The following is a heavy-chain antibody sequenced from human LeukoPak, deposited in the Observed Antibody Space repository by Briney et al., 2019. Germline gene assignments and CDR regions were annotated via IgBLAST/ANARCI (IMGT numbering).Heavy chain of an antibody. CDR1: GYSFTSYW. CDR2: IYPGDSDT. Sequence: GESLKISCKGSGYSFTSYWIGWVRQMPGKGLEWMGIIYPGDSDTGYSPSFQGQVTISADKSISTAYLQWSSLKASDTAMYYCASVSPYYDSSGYSPYGWFDLWGQGTLVTVSS. V-gene: IGHV5-51*01. J-gene: IGHJ5*02. D-gene: IGHD3-22*01. CDR3: ASVSPYYDSSGYSPYGWFDL.